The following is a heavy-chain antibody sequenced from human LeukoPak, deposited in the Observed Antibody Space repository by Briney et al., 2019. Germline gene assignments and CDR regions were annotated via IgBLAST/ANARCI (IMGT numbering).Heavy chain of an antibody. CDR3: ARDLRGYSYGYYYYFDY. CDR2: ISSSSSYI. Sequence: GGSLRLSCAVSGFTFNNNAMSWVRQAPGKGLEWVSSISSSSSYIYYADSVKGRFTISRDNAKNSLYLQMNSLRAEDTAVYYCARDLRGYSYGYYYYFDYWGQGTLVTVSS. V-gene: IGHV3-21*01. CDR1: GFTFNNNA. J-gene: IGHJ4*02. D-gene: IGHD5-18*01.